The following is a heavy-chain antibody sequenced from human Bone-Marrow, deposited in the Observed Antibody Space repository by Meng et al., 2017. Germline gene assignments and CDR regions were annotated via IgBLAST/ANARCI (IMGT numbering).Heavy chain of an antibody. J-gene: IGHJ5*02. Sequence: QVQLQQWGAGLLKPSETLSLTCDVSGAPLNGYYWTWIRQPPGKGLEWIGEINHSGSPDYNTSLKSRVTISVDTSKNQFSLKLSSVTAADTAVYYCANYYDSQVGWFDPWGQGTLVTVSS. D-gene: IGHD3-22*01. CDR1: GAPLNGYY. V-gene: IGHV4-34*01. CDR2: INHSGSP. CDR3: ANYYDSQVGWFDP.